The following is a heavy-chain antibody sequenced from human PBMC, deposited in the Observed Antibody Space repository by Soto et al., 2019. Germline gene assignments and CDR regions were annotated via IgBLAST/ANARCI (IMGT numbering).Heavy chain of an antibody. D-gene: IGHD3-9*01. CDR1: GFTFSSYA. Sequence: GGSLRLSCAASGFTFSSYAMHWVRQAPGKGLEWVAVISYDGSNKYYADSVKGRFTISRDNSKNTLYLQMNSLRAEDTAVYYCARDRDDILTGYYSSPSYWGQGTLVTVPQ. CDR2: ISYDGSNK. V-gene: IGHV3-30-3*01. J-gene: IGHJ4*02. CDR3: ARDRDDILTGYYSSPSY.